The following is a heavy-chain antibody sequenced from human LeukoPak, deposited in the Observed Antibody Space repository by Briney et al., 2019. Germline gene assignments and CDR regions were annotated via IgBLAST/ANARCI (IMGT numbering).Heavy chain of an antibody. V-gene: IGHV3-21*01. J-gene: IGHJ4*02. CDR2: ISSSSSYI. CDR3: ARDRDYGDSAMTIDY. CDR1: GFSFDDYA. Sequence: KAGGSLRLSCAASGFSFDDYAMHWVRQAPGKGLEWVSSISSSSSYIYYADSVKGRFTISRDNAKNSLYLQMNSLRAEDTAVYYCARDRDYGDSAMTIDYWGQGTLVTVSP. D-gene: IGHD4-17*01.